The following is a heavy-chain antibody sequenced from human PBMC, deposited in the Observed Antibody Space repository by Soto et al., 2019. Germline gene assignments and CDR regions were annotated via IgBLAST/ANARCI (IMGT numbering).Heavy chain of an antibody. V-gene: IGHV3-21*01. Sequence: GGSLRLSCAASGFTFSSYGMNWVRQAPGKGLEWVSSISSSSTYTYYADSVKGRFTISRDNAKNSLFLQMNSLRAEDTAVYYCARVGQVISIDYWGPGTLVTVSS. CDR1: GFTFSSYG. CDR2: ISSSSTYT. CDR3: ARVGQVISIDY. J-gene: IGHJ4*02. D-gene: IGHD3-16*01.